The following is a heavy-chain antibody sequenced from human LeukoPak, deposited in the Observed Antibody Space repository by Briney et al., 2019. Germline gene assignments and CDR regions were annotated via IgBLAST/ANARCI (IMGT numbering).Heavy chain of an antibody. Sequence: PGGSLRLSCAASGFTFDDYGMSWVRQAPGKGLEWVSGINWNGGSTGYADSVKGRFTISRDNAKNSLYLQMNSLRAEDTALYYCARDQSSVAGTLNYYYYMDVWGKGTTVTVSS. D-gene: IGHD6-19*01. CDR3: ARDQSSVAGTLNYYYYMDV. J-gene: IGHJ6*03. V-gene: IGHV3-20*04. CDR1: GFTFDDYG. CDR2: INWNGGST.